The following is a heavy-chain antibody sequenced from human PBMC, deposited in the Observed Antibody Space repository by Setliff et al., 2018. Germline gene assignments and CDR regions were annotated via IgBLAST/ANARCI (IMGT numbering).Heavy chain of an antibody. D-gene: IGHD3-3*01. CDR2: IIPGLGIL. J-gene: IGHJ4*02. Sequence: SVKVSCKASGGTFNTYGITWVRQAPAQGLEWMGGIIPGLGILDYAQKFQDRVTITADRSTSTAYMELSSLRSEDTAVYYCARVPRLEWLLPTFDSWGQGTLVTVSS. V-gene: IGHV1-69*10. CDR3: ARVPRLEWLLPTFDS. CDR1: GGTFNTYG.